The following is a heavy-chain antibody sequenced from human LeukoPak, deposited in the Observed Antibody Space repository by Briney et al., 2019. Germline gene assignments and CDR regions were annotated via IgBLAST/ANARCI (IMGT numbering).Heavy chain of an antibody. CDR2: ISGDGGST. D-gene: IGHD6-19*01. CDR1: GFTFDDYA. CDR3: AKDSGYLSFRYSSGWID. Sequence: GGSLRLSCAASGFTFDDYAMHWVRQAPGKGLEWVSLISGDGGSTYYADSVKGRFTISRDNSKNSLYLQMNSLRTEDTALYYCAKDSGYLSFRYSSGWIDWGQGTLVTVSS. V-gene: IGHV3-43*02. J-gene: IGHJ4*02.